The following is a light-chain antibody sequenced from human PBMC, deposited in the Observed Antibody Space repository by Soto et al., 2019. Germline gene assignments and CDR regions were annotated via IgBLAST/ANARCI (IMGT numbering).Light chain of an antibody. Sequence: IVLTMSAATLSLYTGERATLSCRASQSVSSSYLAGYQQKPGQTPRLLIYGASSRATGIPDRFSGSGSGTDFTLTISILEPEDFIVYCSTDYGCLPCPLGQGTKV. CDR1: QSVSSSY. CDR3: TDYGCLPCP. J-gene: IGKJ1*01. CDR2: GAS. V-gene: IGKV3-20*01.